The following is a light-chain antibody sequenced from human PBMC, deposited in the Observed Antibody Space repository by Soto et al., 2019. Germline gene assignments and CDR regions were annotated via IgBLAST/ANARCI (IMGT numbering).Light chain of an antibody. CDR3: QQYCSSPWT. V-gene: IGKV3-20*01. J-gene: IGKJ1*01. CDR2: GAS. Sequence: EIVLTQSPGTLSLSPGERATLSCRASQSVSSSYLAWYQQKPGQAPRPLIYGASSRAIGIPDRFSGSGSGTDFTLTISRLEPEDGAVYYCQQYCSSPWTFGQGTKVEIK. CDR1: QSVSSSY.